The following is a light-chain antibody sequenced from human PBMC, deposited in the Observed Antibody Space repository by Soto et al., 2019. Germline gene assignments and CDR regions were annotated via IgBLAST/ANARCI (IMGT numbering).Light chain of an antibody. CDR3: QQLYSFPLT. Sequence: DIKLSQPPSFLLASIGDRGTITYRASEEFSNCLAWDQQKPGRAPKLLMYDASTFQSGVPSRFSGSGSGTEFPPPISTLQPEDFATYYCQQLYSFPLTFGRGAKVDIK. J-gene: IGKJ3*01. CDR2: DAS. CDR1: EEFSNC. V-gene: IGKV1-9*01.